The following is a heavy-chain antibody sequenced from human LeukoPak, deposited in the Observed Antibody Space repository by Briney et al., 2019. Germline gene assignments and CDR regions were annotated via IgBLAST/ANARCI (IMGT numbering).Heavy chain of an antibody. V-gene: IGHV4-61*02. CDR3: ATGTTGTAAFDI. CDR1: GGSISSGSYY. J-gene: IGHJ3*02. Sequence: SETLSLTCTVSGGSISSGSYYWSWIRQPAGKGLEWIGRIYASGSTNYNPSLKSRVTISVDTSKNQFSLKLSSVTAADTAVYYCATGTTGTAAFDIWGQGTMVTVSS. D-gene: IGHD1-1*01. CDR2: IYASGST.